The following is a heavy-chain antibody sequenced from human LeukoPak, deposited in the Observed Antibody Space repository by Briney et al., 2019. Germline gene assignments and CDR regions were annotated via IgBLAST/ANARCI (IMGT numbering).Heavy chain of an antibody. CDR1: GYTFTSYG. D-gene: IGHD6-6*01. Sequence: GASVKVSCKASGYTFTSYGISWVRQAPGQGLEWMGWISAYNGKTNYAQKLQGRVTMTTDTSTSTAYMELRSLRSDDTAVYYCARDALRSSGGAFDIWGQGTMVTVSS. V-gene: IGHV1-18*01. J-gene: IGHJ3*02. CDR3: ARDALRSSGGAFDI. CDR2: ISAYNGKT.